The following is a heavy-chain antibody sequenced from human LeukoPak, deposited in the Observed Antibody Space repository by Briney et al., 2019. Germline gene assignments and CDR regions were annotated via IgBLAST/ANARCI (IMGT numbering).Heavy chain of an antibody. J-gene: IGHJ4*02. Sequence: SVKVSCKASGGTFSSYAISWVRQAPGQGLEWMGRIIPILGIANYAQKFQGRVTITADKSTSTAYMELSSLRSEDTAVYYCARSLRGAGSSGYYPDYWGQGTLVTVSS. CDR3: ARSLRGAGSSGYYPDY. V-gene: IGHV1-69*04. CDR1: GGTFSSYA. CDR2: IIPILGIA. D-gene: IGHD3-22*01.